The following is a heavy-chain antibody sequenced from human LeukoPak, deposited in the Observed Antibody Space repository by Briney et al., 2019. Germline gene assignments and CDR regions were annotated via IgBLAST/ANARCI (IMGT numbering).Heavy chain of an antibody. Sequence: SLRLSCAASGFTFSSYGMHRVRQAPGKGLEGVAVISYDGSNKYYADSVKGRFTISRDNSKNTLYLQMNSLRAEDTAVYYCAKGHSSSWCDYWGQGTLVTVSS. CDR3: AKGHSSSWCDY. D-gene: IGHD6-13*01. J-gene: IGHJ4*02. CDR1: GFTFSSYG. V-gene: IGHV3-30*18. CDR2: ISYDGSNK.